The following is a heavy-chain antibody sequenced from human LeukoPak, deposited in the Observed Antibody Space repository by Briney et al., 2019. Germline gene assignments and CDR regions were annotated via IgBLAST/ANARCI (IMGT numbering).Heavy chain of an antibody. V-gene: IGHV4-34*01. CDR1: GGSFSGYY. CDR2: INQSGST. J-gene: IGHJ5*02. D-gene: IGHD3-10*01. CDR3: ARTHYGSGSYYLRRDWFDP. Sequence: SETLSLTCAVYGGSFSGYYWSWIRQPPGKGLEWIGEINQSGSTNYNPSLKSRVTISVDTSKNQFSLKLSSVTAADTAVYYCARTHYGSGSYYLRRDWFDPWGQGTLVTVSS.